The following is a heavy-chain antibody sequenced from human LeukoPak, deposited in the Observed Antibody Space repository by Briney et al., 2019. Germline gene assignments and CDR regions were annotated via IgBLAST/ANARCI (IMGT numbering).Heavy chain of an antibody. CDR2: INPNSGGT. CDR1: GYTFTSYY. J-gene: IGHJ4*02. V-gene: IGHV1-2*02. CDR3: ARVDIYDSSPGPDY. D-gene: IGHD3-22*01. Sequence: GASVKVSCKTSGYTFTSYYMHWVRQAPGQGLEWMGWINPNSGGTNYAQKFQGRVTMTRDTSISTAYMELSRLRSDDTAVYYCARVDIYDSSPGPDYWGQGTLVTVSS.